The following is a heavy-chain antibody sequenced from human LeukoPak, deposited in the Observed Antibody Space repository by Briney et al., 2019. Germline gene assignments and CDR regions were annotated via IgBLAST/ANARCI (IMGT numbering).Heavy chain of an antibody. D-gene: IGHD3-22*01. J-gene: IGHJ4*02. CDR3: AKDYYDSSGYYYVSYFDY. Sequence: GGSLRLSCAASGFTFSSHSMNWVRQAPGKGLEWVSSIGGSSSYIYYADSVKGRFTISRDNAKNSLYLQMNSLRAEDTAVYYCAKDYYDSSGYYYVSYFDYWGQGTLVTVSS. CDR1: GFTFSSHS. V-gene: IGHV3-21*04. CDR2: IGGSSSYI.